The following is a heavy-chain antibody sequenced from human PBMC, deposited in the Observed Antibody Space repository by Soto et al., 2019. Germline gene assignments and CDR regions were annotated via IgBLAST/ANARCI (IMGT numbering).Heavy chain of an antibody. D-gene: IGHD6-13*01. V-gene: IGHV4-39*01. CDR3: PRQVYRSSWPYYYYYGMDV. Sequence: SSETLSLTCTVSCGSISSSSYYWGWIRQPPGEGLEWIGRIYYSGSTYYNTSLKSRLTISVDTSKNQFSLKLSSVTAADTAVYYCPRQVYRSSWPYYYYYGMDVWGQGTTVTV. CDR2: IYYSGST. CDR1: CGSISSSSYY. J-gene: IGHJ6*02.